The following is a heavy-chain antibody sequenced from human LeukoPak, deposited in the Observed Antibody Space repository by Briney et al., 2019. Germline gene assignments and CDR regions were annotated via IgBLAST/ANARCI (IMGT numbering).Heavy chain of an antibody. CDR3: ARDPPYCTSTSCREGDFDY. V-gene: IGHV3-53*01. CDR1: GFTVSSNY. D-gene: IGHD2-2*01. J-gene: IGHJ4*02. Sequence: GGSLRLSCAASGFTVSSNYMSWVRQAPGKGLEWVSVIYSGGSTYYADSVKGRFTISRDNAKNSLYLQMNSLRAEDTAVYYCARDPPYCTSTSCREGDFDYWGQGTLVTVSS. CDR2: IYSGGST.